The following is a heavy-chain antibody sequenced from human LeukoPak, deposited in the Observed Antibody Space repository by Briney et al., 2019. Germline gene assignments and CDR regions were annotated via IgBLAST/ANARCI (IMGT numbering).Heavy chain of an antibody. Sequence: PGGSLRLSCAASGFTFSSYAMHWVRQAPGKGLEWVAVISYDGSNKYYADSVKGRFTISRDNSKNTLYLQMNSLRAEDTAVYYCARDHGFDIWGQGTMVTVSS. V-gene: IGHV3-30-3*01. J-gene: IGHJ3*02. CDR1: GFTFSSYA. CDR2: ISYDGSNK. CDR3: ARDHGFDI.